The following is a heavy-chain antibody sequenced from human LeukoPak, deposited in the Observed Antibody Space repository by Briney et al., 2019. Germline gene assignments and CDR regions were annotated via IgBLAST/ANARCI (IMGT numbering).Heavy chain of an antibody. D-gene: IGHD6-13*01. CDR3: ARGIAAAGIIPADS. Sequence: GGSLRLSCIASGFAFSSYSMNWVRQAPGKGLEWVSSISSSSSYIYYADSVKGRFTISRDNAKNSLYLQMNSLRAEDAAVYYCARGIAAAGIIPADSWGQGTLVTVSS. CDR1: GFAFSSYS. CDR2: ISSSSSYI. V-gene: IGHV3-21*01. J-gene: IGHJ5*01.